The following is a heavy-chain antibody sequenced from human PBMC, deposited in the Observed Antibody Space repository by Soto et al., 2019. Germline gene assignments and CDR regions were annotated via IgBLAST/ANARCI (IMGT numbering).Heavy chain of an antibody. CDR1: GDSASSNIAS. CDR3: ARLRGLLTGYVVRDYYYYGMDV. V-gene: IGHV6-1*01. Sequence: SQTLSLTYAISGDSASSNIASWNWIRQSPSRGLEWLGRTYYRSKWYNDYAVSVKSRITINPDTSNNQFSLKLSSVAAADTAVYYCARLRGLLTGYVVRDYYYYGMDVWGQGTTVNVSS. D-gene: IGHD3-9*01. CDR2: TYYRSKWYN. J-gene: IGHJ6*02.